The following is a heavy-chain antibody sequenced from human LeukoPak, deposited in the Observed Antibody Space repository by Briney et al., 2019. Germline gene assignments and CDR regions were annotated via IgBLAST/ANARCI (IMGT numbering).Heavy chain of an antibody. D-gene: IGHD6-13*01. J-gene: IGHJ5*02. V-gene: IGHV4-4*07. CDR3: ARTHSSRYNWFDP. Sequence: SETLSLTCTVSGGSISSYYWSWIRQPAGKGLEWIGRIYTTGSTNYNPSLNSRVTMSVDTSKNQSSLTLSSVTAADTAVYHCARTHSSRYNWFDPWGQGTLVTVSS. CDR2: IYTTGST. CDR1: GGSISSYY.